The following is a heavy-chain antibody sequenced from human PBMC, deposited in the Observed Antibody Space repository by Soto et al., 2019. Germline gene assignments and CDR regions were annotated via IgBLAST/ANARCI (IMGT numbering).Heavy chain of an antibody. Sequence: QVQLQESGPGLVKPSETLSLTCTVSGGSISSYYWSWIRQPPGKGLEWIGYIYYSGSTNYNPSLKSRVTISVDTSKNQFSLKLSSVTAADTAVYYCAREDGGYVRYYYYMDVWGKGTTVTVSS. CDR3: AREDGGYVRYYYYMDV. V-gene: IGHV4-59*01. CDR1: GGSISSYY. D-gene: IGHD5-12*01. CDR2: IYYSGST. J-gene: IGHJ6*03.